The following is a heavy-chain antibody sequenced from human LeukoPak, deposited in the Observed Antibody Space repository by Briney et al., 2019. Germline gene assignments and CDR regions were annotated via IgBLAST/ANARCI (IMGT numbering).Heavy chain of an antibody. CDR1: GFTFSSYS. CDR3: AKSPITMIVVVIFDY. V-gene: IGHV3-21*01. J-gene: IGHJ4*02. CDR2: ISSSSSYI. Sequence: GGSLRLSCAASGFTFSSYSMNWVRQAPGKGLEWVSSISSSSSYIYYADSVKGRFTISRDNAKNSLYLQMNSLRAEDTAVYYCAKSPITMIVVVIFDYGGQGTLVTVSS. D-gene: IGHD3-22*01.